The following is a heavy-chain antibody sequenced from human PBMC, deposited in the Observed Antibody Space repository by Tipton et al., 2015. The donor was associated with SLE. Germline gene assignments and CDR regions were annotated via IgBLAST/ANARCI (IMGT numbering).Heavy chain of an antibody. CDR1: GGSITSAGYS. CDR3: ATEWYSSTSFDY. V-gene: IGHV4-61*09. CDR2: IYTSGST. Sequence: TLSLTCTISGGSITSAGYSWSWIRQPAGKGLEWIGHIYTSGSTNYNPSLKSRVTISVDTSKNQFSLRLTSVTAADTAVYYCATEWYSSTSFDYWGHGTRVSVSS. D-gene: IGHD6-13*01. J-gene: IGHJ4*01.